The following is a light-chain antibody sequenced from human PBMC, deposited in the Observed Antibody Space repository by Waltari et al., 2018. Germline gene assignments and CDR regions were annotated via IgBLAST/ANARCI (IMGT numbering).Light chain of an antibody. CDR1: SSNIGTGHD. V-gene: IGLV1-40*01. J-gene: IGLJ3*02. Sequence: QSVLTQPPSVSGAPGQRVIISCTGSSSNIGTGHDVHWYQQLPGTAPKLLIPANTNRPSGVPYRVSASKSGTSASLAITGLQAEDEADYYCQSYDSSLSGRVFGGGTKLTVL. CDR3: QSYDSSLSGRV. CDR2: ANT.